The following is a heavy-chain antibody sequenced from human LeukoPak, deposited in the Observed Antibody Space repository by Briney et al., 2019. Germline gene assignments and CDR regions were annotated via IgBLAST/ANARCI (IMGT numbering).Heavy chain of an antibody. CDR1: GYRFTGYY. Sequence: ASGKVSCKASGYRFTGYYMHWVRQAPGQGREWMGWINPNSGGTNSAQKFQGRVTITRDTTISTAYMELSTLRSDDTAVYYCASRTGTTTGDYWGQGTLVTVSS. CDR3: ASRTGTTTGDY. J-gene: IGHJ4*02. CDR2: INPNSGGT. V-gene: IGHV1-2*02. D-gene: IGHD1-1*01.